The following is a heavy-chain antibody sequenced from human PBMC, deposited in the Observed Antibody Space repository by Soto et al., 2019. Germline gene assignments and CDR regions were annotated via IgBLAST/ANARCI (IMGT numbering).Heavy chain of an antibody. CDR1: GFTFSSYA. CDR3: VKDRRWIQPTYHRMEV. J-gene: IGHJ6*02. V-gene: IGHV3-64D*08. D-gene: IGHD5-18*01. CDR2: ISSNGGST. Sequence: GGSLRLSCSASGFTFSSYAMHWVRQAPGKGLEYVSAISSNGGSTYYADSVKGRFTISRDNSKNTLYLQMSSLRAEDTAVYYCVKDRRWIQPTYHRMEVWGQGTTVTVSS.